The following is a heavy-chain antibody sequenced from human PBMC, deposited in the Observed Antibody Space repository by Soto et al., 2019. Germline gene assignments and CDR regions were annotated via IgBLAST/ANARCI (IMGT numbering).Heavy chain of an antibody. J-gene: IGHJ4*02. CDR3: VRDLGWSPLWEY. CDR2: ISSTSTYT. CDR1: GFTFSDYY. D-gene: IGHD1-26*01. Sequence: QVPLVESGGGLVQPGGSLRLSCTASGFTFSDYYMSWIRQAPGKGLEWISYISSTSTYTNYADSVKGRFTISRDNAKNSLYLQMNSLRDEDTAVYYCVRDLGWSPLWEYWGQGTLVTVSS. V-gene: IGHV3-11*05.